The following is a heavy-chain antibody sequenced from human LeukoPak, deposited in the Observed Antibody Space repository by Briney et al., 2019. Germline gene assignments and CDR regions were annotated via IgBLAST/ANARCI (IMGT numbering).Heavy chain of an antibody. Sequence: PSETLSLTCTVSGGSISCYYWSWIRQPAGNGLESIGRIYTSGSTNYNPSLKSRVTMSVDTSKNQFSLKLSSVTAADTAVYYCARSRRGGKNWFDPWGQGTLVTVSS. CDR2: IYTSGST. J-gene: IGHJ5*02. CDR1: GGSISCYY. CDR3: ARSRRGGKNWFDP. V-gene: IGHV4-4*07.